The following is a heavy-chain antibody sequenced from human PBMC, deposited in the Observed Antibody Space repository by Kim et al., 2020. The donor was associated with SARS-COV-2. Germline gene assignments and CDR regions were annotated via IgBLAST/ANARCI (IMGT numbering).Heavy chain of an antibody. Sequence: YYADSVKGRFTISRDNSKNTLYLQMNSLRAEDTAVYYCAKALFRSGYPSYWGQGTLVTVSS. V-gene: IGHV3-23*01. CDR3: AKALFRSGYPSY. J-gene: IGHJ4*02. D-gene: IGHD5-12*01.